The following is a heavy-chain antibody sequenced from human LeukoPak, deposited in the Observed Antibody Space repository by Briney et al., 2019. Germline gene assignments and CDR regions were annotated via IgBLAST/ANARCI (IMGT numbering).Heavy chain of an antibody. CDR2: TDPNSGDT. J-gene: IGHJ4*02. D-gene: IGHD3-16*01. CDR1: GYTFTGYY. Sequence: GATVKVSCKTSGYTFTGYYIHWVRQAPGQGLEWMGRTDPNSGDTNYAQNFQGRVTLTRDTSIDTAYMELSSLRSDDTAVYYCVPRGDGGFDYWGQGTLVIVSS. CDR3: VPRGDGGFDY. V-gene: IGHV1-2*06.